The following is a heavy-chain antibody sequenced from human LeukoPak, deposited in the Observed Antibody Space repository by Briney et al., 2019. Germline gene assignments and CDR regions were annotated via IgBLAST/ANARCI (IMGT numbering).Heavy chain of an antibody. D-gene: IGHD2-2*01. CDR3: ARGVNTSCPGD. Sequence: SQTLSLTCTVSGGSISSGGYYWSWIRRPPGKGLEWIGYVYHSGSTYYNPSLKSRVTISVDRSKNQFSLKLSSVTAADTAVYYCARGVNTSCPGDWGQGTLVTVSS. J-gene: IGHJ4*02. CDR2: VYHSGST. CDR1: GGSISSGGYY. V-gene: IGHV4-30-2*01.